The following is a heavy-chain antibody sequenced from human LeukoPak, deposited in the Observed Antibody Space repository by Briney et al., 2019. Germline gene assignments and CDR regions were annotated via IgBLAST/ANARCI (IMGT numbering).Heavy chain of an antibody. CDR2: IYYSGST. J-gene: IGHJ3*02. Sequence: PSETLSLTCTVSGGSISSSTFYWGWIRQPPGKGLEWVGRIYYSGSTHYNPSLKSRVTISVNTSKNQFSLKLTSVTAADTAVYYCARVNWYEAFDIWGQGTMVTVSS. D-gene: IGHD1-20*01. CDR3: ARVNWYEAFDI. V-gene: IGHV4-39*07. CDR1: GGSISSSTFY.